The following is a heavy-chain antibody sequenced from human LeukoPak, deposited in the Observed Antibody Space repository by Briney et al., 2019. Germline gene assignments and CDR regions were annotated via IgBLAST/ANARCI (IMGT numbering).Heavy chain of an antibody. V-gene: IGHV3-21*01. CDR2: ISSSSSYI. Sequence: GGSLRLSCAASGFTFSSYSMNWVRQAPGKGLEWVSSISSSSSYIYYADSVKGRFTIPRDNAKNSLYLQMNSLRAEDTAVYYCARVPTTIGYCSSTSCREPAFDIWGQGTMVTVSS. J-gene: IGHJ3*02. CDR3: ARVPTTIGYCSSTSCREPAFDI. D-gene: IGHD2-2*01. CDR1: GFTFSSYS.